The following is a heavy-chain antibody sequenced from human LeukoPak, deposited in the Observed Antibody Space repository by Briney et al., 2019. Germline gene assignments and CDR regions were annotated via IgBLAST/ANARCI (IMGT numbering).Heavy chain of an antibody. CDR3: ARLDRSGFFEY. CDR2: IYDSGST. CDR1: GGSISSCY. J-gene: IGHJ4*02. D-gene: IGHD3-22*01. V-gene: IGHV4-59*01. Sequence: SETLSLTCTVSGGSISSCYWSWIRQPPGKGLEWIGNIYDSGSTNYNPSLKSRLTISVDTSKNQCSLKLSSVTAADTAVYYCARLDRSGFFEYWGQGTLVTVSS.